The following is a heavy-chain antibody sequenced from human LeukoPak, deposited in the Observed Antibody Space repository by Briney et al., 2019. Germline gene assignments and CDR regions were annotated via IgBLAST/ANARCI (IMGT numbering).Heavy chain of an antibody. J-gene: IGHJ1*01. CDR1: GFTFSTYW. CDR2: ISSSSSYI. D-gene: IGHD2-2*01. CDR3: ARDRYCSSTSCRTSMSYFQH. Sequence: GGSLRLSCAASGFTFSTYWMNWVRQAPGKGLEWVSSISSSSSYIYYADSVKGRFTISRDNAKNSLYLQMNSLRAEDTAVYYCARDRYCSSTSCRTSMSYFQHWGQGTLVTVSS. V-gene: IGHV3-21*01.